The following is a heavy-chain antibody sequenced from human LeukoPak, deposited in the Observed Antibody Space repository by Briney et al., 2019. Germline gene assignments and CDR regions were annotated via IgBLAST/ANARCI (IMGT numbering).Heavy chain of an antibody. CDR2: IKGDGSYK. CDR1: GFTFSNYW. Sequence: GGSLRLSCAASGFTFSNYWMSWVRQAPGKGLEWVANIKGDGSYKYYVDSVKGRFTISRDSAKSSVYLQMNTLRAEDTAVYYCATSADSSGNDWGQGTLVTVSS. CDR3: ATSADSSGND. D-gene: IGHD3-22*01. V-gene: IGHV3-7*03. J-gene: IGHJ4*02.